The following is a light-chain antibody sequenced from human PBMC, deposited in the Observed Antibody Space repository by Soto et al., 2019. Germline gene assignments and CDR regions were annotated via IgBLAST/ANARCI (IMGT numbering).Light chain of an antibody. CDR1: QSVGSF. CDR2: GAS. CDR3: HQYGSAPAWT. J-gene: IGKJ1*01. V-gene: IGKV3-20*01. Sequence: DIVLTQSPVTLSLSPGKRASLSCRASQSVGSFLAWYQHKPGQAPRLLIHGASNRATGIPDRFSGAGSGTDFTLTISRLEPEDFAVYYCHQYGSAPAWTFGQGTKVEIK.